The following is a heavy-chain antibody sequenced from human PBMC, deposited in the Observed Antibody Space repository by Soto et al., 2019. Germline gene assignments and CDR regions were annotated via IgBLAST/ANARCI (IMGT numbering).Heavy chain of an antibody. D-gene: IGHD4-17*01. CDR1: GFTFDDYA. J-gene: IGHJ6*03. V-gene: IGHV3-9*01. CDR2: ISWNSGSI. Sequence: PGGSLRLSCAASGFTFDDYAMHWVRQAPGKGLEWVSGISWNSGSIGYADSVKGRFTISRDNAKNSLYLQMNSLRAEDTALYYCAKGDTVTTAGYYYYYMDVWGKGTTVTVSS. CDR3: AKGDTVTTAGYYYYYMDV.